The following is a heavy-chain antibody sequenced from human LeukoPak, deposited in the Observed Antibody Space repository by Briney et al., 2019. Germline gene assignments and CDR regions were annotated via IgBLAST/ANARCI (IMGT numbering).Heavy chain of an antibody. D-gene: IGHD6-6*01. J-gene: IGHJ4*02. CDR3: ARVPRGSSPIDY. CDR2: INHSGST. V-gene: IGHV4-34*01. CDR1: GGSFRGYY. Sequence: SETLSLTCAVYGGSFRGYYWSWIRQPPGKGLEWIGEINHSGSTNYNPSLKSRVTISVDTSKNQCSLKLSSVTAADTAVYYCARVPRGSSPIDYWGQGTLVTVSS.